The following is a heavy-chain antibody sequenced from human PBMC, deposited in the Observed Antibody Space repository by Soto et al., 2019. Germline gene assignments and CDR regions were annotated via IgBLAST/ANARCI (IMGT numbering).Heavy chain of an antibody. Sequence: GGSLRLSCAASGFTFSSYGMHWVRQAPGKGLEWVEVISYDGSNKYYADSVKGRFTISRDNSKNTLYLQMNSLRAEDTAVYYCAKDMYYYDSSGYYAGYYYYGMDVWGQGTTVTVSS. D-gene: IGHD3-22*01. CDR3: AKDMYYYDSSGYYAGYYYYGMDV. V-gene: IGHV3-30*18. CDR2: ISYDGSNK. J-gene: IGHJ6*02. CDR1: GFTFSSYG.